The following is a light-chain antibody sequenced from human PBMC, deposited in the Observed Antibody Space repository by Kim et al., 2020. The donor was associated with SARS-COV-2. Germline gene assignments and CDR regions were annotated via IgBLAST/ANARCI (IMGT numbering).Light chain of an antibody. CDR1: SLRTYY. V-gene: IGLV3-19*01. J-gene: IGLJ2*01. CDR2: GKT. Sequence: SSELTQDPAVSVALGQTVRITCQGDSLRTYYASWYQQKPGRAPVVVIYGKTNRPSGIPDRFSGSSSVNAASLTITGAQVEDEADYYCNSRDSSGTVVFGG. CDR3: NSRDSSGTVV.